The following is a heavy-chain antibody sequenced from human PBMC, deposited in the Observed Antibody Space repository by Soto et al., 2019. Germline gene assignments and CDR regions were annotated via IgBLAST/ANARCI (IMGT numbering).Heavy chain of an antibody. Sequence: ASVKVSCKASGYDFTAYDINWVRQASGQGLEWMGWMNPINGAAGSARRFQGRVSMTRNTATGTAYLELTNLRSDDTAVYFCGRGPSPRAPAGGTPYYYAMDVWGQGTTVTVSS. CDR2: MNPINGAA. D-gene: IGHD6-13*01. V-gene: IGHV1-8*02. J-gene: IGHJ6*02. CDR3: GRGPSPRAPAGGTPYYYAMDV. CDR1: GYDFTAYD.